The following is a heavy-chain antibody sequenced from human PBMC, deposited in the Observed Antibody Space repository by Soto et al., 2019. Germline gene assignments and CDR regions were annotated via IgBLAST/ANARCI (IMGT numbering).Heavy chain of an antibody. J-gene: IGHJ6*02. CDR1: GYTFTRSG. CDR2: FIPVVGMA. V-gene: IGHV1-69*04. D-gene: IGHD2-15*01. Sequence: GASVKVSCKASGYTFTRSGISWVRQAPGQGLEWVGTFIPVVGMAKYGQNFQGRVTITADQSTNTVYMEVSSLTSEDTAVYYCARRWRCSGGSCYSLYYGMDVWGQGTTVTV. CDR3: ARRWRCSGGSCYSLYYGMDV.